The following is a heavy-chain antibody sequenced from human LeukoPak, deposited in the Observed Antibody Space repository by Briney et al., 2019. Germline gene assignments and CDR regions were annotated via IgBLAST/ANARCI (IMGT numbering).Heavy chain of an antibody. D-gene: IGHD2-2*01. J-gene: IGHJ2*01. CDR1: AFTFSSYA. CDR3: AKADYIVVVPAALDWYFDL. V-gene: IGHV3-23*01. Sequence: GRSLRLSCAASAFTFSSYAMSWVRQAPGKGLEWVSAISGSGGSTYYADSVKGRFTISRDNSKNTLYLQMNSLRAEDTAVYYCAKADYIVVVPAALDWYFDLWGRGTLVTVSS. CDR2: ISGSGGST.